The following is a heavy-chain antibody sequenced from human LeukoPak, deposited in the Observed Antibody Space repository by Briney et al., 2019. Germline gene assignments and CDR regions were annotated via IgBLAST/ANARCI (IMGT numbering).Heavy chain of an antibody. Sequence: GGSLRLSCAASGFRFEDFAMFWVRHVSGKGLEWVSFISWSGAQLGYADFVEGRFTISRDNAKNSLYLELSGLRPEDTAMYFCAKAIAAVAGYDAFDIWGQGTMVTVSS. J-gene: IGHJ3*02. V-gene: IGHV3-9*01. CDR2: ISWSGAQL. CDR3: AKAIAAVAGYDAFDI. CDR1: GFRFEDFA. D-gene: IGHD6-19*01.